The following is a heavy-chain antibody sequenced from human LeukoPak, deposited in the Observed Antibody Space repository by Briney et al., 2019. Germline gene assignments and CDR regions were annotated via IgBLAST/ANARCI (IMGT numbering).Heavy chain of an antibody. V-gene: IGHV4-34*01. J-gene: IGHJ1*01. CDR1: GGSFSGYY. Sequence: SETLSLTCAVYGGSFSGYYWSWIRQPPGKGLEWIGEINHSGSTNYNPSLKSRVTISVDTSKNQFSLKLSSVTAADTAVYYCARDGAVKYSSSWQEYFQHWGQGTLVTVSS. CDR2: INHSGST. CDR3: ARDGAVKYSSSWQEYFQH. D-gene: IGHD6-13*01.